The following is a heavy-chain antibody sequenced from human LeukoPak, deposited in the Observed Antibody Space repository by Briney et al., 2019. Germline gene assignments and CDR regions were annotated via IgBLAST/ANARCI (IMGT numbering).Heavy chain of an antibody. CDR2: ISGSGGST. V-gene: IGHV3-23*01. Sequence: GGSLRLSCAASGFTFSSYAMSWVRQAPGKGLEWVSAISGSGGSTYYADSVKGRFTISRDNSKNTLYLQMDSLRAEDTAVYYCAKSQPRGLLRAGVFDYWGQGTLVTVSS. J-gene: IGHJ4*02. CDR3: AKSQPRGLLRAGVFDY. CDR1: GFTFSSYA. D-gene: IGHD5/OR15-5a*01.